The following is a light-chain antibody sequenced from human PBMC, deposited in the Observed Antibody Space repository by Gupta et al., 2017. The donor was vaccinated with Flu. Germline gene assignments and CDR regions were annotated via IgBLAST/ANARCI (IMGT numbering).Light chain of an antibody. Sequence: QSVLTQPPSVSGAPGQRVTTSCTGRSSNIGAGYDVHWYQQLPGTAPKLLIYGNSNRPSGVPDRFSGSKSGTSASLAITGLQAEDEADYYCQSYDSSLSGSAVFGGGTKLTGL. CDR1: SSNIGAGYD. CDR3: QSYDSSLSGSAV. J-gene: IGLJ2*01. CDR2: GNS. V-gene: IGLV1-40*01.